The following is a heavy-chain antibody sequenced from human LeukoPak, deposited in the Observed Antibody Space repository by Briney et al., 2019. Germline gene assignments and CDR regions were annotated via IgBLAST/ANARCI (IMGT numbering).Heavy chain of an antibody. CDR1: GFTFSSYW. CDR2: IKQDGSEK. D-gene: IGHD2-21*02. Sequence: GGSLRLSCAASGFTFSSYWMSWVRQAPGMGLEWVANIKQDGSEKYYVDSVKGRFTISRDNAKNSLYLQMSSLRADDTAVYYCARDGRGYCGGDCFLSWFDPWGQGTLVTVSS. CDR3: ARDGRGYCGGDCFLSWFDP. V-gene: IGHV3-7*01. J-gene: IGHJ5*02.